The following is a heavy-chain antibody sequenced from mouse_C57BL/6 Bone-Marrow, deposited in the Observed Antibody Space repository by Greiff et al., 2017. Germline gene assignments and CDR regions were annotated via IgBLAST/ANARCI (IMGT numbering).Heavy chain of an antibody. CDR1: GFTFSSYG. Sequence: EVKLVESGGDLVKPGGSLKLSCAASGFTFSSYGMSWVRQTPDKRLEWVATISSGGSYTYYPDSVKGRYTISRDNANNTLYLPMSSLKSEDTAMYYCARHTAYYGSSLLCCWGKGATLSVST. CDR3: ARHTAYYGSSLLCC. J-gene: IGHJ2*01. D-gene: IGHD1-1*01. CDR2: ISSGGSYT. V-gene: IGHV5-6*02.